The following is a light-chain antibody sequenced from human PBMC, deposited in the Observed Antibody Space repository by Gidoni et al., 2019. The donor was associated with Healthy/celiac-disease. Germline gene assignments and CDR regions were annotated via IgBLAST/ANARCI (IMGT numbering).Light chain of an antibody. CDR2: AAS. J-gene: IGKJ4*01. Sequence: DSHMTKFPSSLSASVGDSVTILCRTSQSISIYLNWHQQNPGKSPKLLIYAASSLQSGFPSRFSGSGSDTDFTLTISSLQPKDFATCYCQQSYSTPLTCXGXTKVEIK. CDR1: QSISIY. CDR3: QQSYSTPLT. V-gene: IGKV1-39*01.